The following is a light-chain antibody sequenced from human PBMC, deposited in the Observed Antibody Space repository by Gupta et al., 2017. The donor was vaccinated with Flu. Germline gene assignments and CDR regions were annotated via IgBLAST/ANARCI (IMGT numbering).Light chain of an antibody. CDR1: SGERSYA. CDR3: QTWGTGIRV. V-gene: IGLV4-69*01. J-gene: IGLJ3*02. CDR2: LNSDGSH. Sequence: KLTWNLRSGERSYAIAWHQQQPEKGPRYLMKLNSDGSHSKGDGIPGRFSGSSSGAERYLTISSLQSEDEADYYCQTWGTGIRVFGGGTKLTVL.